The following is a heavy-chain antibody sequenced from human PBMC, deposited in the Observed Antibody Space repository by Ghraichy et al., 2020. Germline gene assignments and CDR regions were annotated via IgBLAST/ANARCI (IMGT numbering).Heavy chain of an antibody. V-gene: IGHV1-18*01. D-gene: IGHD1-7*01. J-gene: IGHJ4*02. CDR2: INGYTGNT. Sequence: ASVKVSCKASGYTFTSYGISWVRQAPGQGLEWMGWINGYTGNTNYAQKLQGRVTMTTDTSTSTAYMELTSLRSDDTAVYYCARDWNYEFDYWGQGTLVPVSS. CDR1: GYTFTSYG. CDR3: ARDWNYEFDY.